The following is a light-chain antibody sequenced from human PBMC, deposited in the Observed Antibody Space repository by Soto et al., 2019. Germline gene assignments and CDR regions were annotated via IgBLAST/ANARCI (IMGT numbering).Light chain of an antibody. CDR2: GAS. CDR3: QQYNIWPRT. CDR1: QSLGTN. Sequence: EIVMRQSPATLSVSPGERATLSCRASQSLGTNLAWFQQKPGQAPRLLIHGASTRATGTPARFSGSGSGTEFTLTISSLQSEDFAVYYCQQYNIWPRTFGQGTMVDI. J-gene: IGKJ1*01. V-gene: IGKV3-15*01.